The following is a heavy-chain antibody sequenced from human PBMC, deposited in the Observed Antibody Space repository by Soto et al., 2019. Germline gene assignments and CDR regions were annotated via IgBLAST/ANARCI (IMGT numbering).Heavy chain of an antibody. CDR1: GGTFSSYA. CDR3: AIVRGGAAAGRMEGGWFDS. Sequence: QVQLVQSGAEVKKPGSSVKVSCKASGGTFSSYAISWVRQAPGQGLEWMGGIIPIFGTANYAQEFEGRVTITADDSTSTAYMELSSLRSEDTAVYFCAIVRGGAAAGRMEGGWFDSWGQGTLVTVSS. D-gene: IGHD6-13*01. CDR2: IIPIFGTA. J-gene: IGHJ5*01. V-gene: IGHV1-69*12.